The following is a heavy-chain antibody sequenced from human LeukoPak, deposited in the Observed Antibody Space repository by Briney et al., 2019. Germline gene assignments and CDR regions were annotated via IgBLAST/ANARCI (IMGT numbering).Heavy chain of an antibody. CDR2: IIPIFGTA. V-gene: IGHV1-69*13. Sequence: ASVKVSCKASGGTFSSYAISWVRQAPGQGLEWMGGIIPIFGTANYAQKFQGRVTITADESTSTAYMELSSLRSEDTAVYYCVRVKSSNLYYFDYWGQGTLVTVSS. CDR3: VRVKSSNLYYFDY. CDR1: GGTFSSYA. D-gene: IGHD1-14*01. J-gene: IGHJ4*02.